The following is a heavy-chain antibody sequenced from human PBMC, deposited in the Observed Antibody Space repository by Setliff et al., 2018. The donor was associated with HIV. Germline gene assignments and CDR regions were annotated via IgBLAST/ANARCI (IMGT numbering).Heavy chain of an antibody. V-gene: IGHV3-48*03. J-gene: IGHJ4*02. D-gene: IGHD6-13*01. CDR2: ISSSGGTI. CDR1: AFTFTSYA. CDR3: ARDSSSWYEFYFDC. Sequence: PGGSLRLSCAASAFTFTSYAMNWVRQAPGKGLEWVSYISSSGGTIYYADSVKGRFTISRDNAKNSLYLQMNSLRAEDTAVYYCARDSSSWYEFYFDCWGQGTLVTVSS.